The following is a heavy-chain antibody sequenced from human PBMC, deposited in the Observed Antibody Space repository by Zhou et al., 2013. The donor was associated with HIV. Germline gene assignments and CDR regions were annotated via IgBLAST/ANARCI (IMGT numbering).Heavy chain of an antibody. V-gene: IGHV1-2*02. J-gene: IGHJ5*02. CDR2: INPNSGGX. CDR3: ARATVAGNWFDP. CDR1: GYTFTGYY. D-gene: IGHD6-19*01. Sequence: QVQLVQSGAEVKKPGASVKVSCKASGYTFTGYYMHWVRQAPGQGLEWMGWINPNSGGXNYAQKFQGRVTMTRDTSISTAYMELSRPRSDDAAVYYCARATVAGNWFDPWGQGTLVTVSS.